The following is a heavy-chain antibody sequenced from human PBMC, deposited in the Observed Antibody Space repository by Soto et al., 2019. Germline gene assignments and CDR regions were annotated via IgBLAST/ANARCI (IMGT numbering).Heavy chain of an antibody. J-gene: IGHJ4*02. Sequence: GGSLRLCWAASGFTVSGTYMSGGRQAPGKGLEWVSIIFSSGESFYADSVKGRFTISRDSSDNTVYLQMNSLKAEDTAVYYCARGGIGMVRTFDHWGQGTLVTVSS. CDR3: ARGGIGMVRTFDH. CDR1: GFTVSGTY. V-gene: IGHV3-53*01. D-gene: IGHD3-10*01. CDR2: IFSSGES.